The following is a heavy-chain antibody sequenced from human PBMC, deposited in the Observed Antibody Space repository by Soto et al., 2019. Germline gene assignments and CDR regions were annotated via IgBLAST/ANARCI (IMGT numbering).Heavy chain of an antibody. V-gene: IGHV1-69*13. CDR2: IISIFGIA. D-gene: IGHD2-2*01. Sequence: ASVKVSCKASGGTFSRYSITWVRQAPGHGLEWIGRIISIFGIASYAQKFQGRVTITADESTSTAYMELSSLRSDDTAGYYCAREDRDRETGLVPAAIDGMVVWG. CDR1: GGTFSRYS. J-gene: IGHJ6*02. CDR3: AREDRDRETGLVPAAIDGMVV.